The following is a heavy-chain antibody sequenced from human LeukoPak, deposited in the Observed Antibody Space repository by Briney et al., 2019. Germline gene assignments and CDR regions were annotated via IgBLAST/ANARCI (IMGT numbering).Heavy chain of an antibody. CDR2: IIPIFGTA. J-gene: IGHJ6*03. Sequence: SVKVSCKASGGTFSSYAISWVRQAPGQGLEWMGGIIPIFGTANYAQKFQGRVTITADESTSTAYMELSSLRSEDTAVYYCARVGYYDRSGLENDYYYMDVWGKGTTVTVSS. D-gene: IGHD3-22*01. CDR3: ARVGYYDRSGLENDYYYMDV. V-gene: IGHV1-69*13. CDR1: GGTFSSYA.